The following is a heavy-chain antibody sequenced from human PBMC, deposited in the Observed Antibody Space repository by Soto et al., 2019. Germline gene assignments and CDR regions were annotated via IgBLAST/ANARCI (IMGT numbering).Heavy chain of an antibody. CDR3: ARSITMVRGVIITLSSYYMDV. CDR2: IIPISGTT. V-gene: IGHV1-69*05. CDR1: GGTFSSYA. J-gene: IGHJ6*03. D-gene: IGHD3-10*01. Sequence: SVKVSCKASGGTFSSYAISWVRQAPGQGLEWMGGIIPISGTTNYAQMFQGIVTMTRNTSISTAYMVLSSLRSEDTAVYYFARSITMVRGVIITLSSYYMDVWGKGTTVTVSS.